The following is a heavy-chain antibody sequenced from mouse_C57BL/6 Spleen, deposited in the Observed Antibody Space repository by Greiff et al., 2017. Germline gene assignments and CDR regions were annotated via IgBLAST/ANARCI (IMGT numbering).Heavy chain of an antibody. Sequence: QVQLKQSGAELVKPGASVKLSCKASGYTFTEYTIHWVKQRSGQGLEWIGWFYPGSGSIKYNEKFKDKATLTADKSSSTVYMELSRLTSEDSAVYFCARHEDLYYGYDGYFDYWGQGTTLTVSS. CDR2: FYPGSGSI. CDR3: ARHEDLYYGYDGYFDY. D-gene: IGHD2-2*01. V-gene: IGHV1-62-2*01. CDR1: GYTFTEYT. J-gene: IGHJ2*01.